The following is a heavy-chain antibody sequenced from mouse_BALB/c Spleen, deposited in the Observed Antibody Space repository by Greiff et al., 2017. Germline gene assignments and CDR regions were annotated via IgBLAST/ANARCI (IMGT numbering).Heavy chain of an antibody. CDR3: NADEVTTGDY. V-gene: IGHV14-4*02. CDR2: IDPENGDT. D-gene: IGHD2-3*01. J-gene: IGHJ2*01. Sequence: EVQLVESGAELVRSGASVKLSCTASGFNIKDYYMHWVKQRPEQGLEWIGWIDPENGDTEYAPKFQGKATMTADTSSNTAYLQLSSLTSEDTAVYYCNADEVTTGDYWGQGTTLTVSS. CDR1: GFNIKDYY.